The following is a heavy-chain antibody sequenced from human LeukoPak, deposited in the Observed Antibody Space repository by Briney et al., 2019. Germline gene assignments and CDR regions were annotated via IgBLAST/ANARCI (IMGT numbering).Heavy chain of an antibody. D-gene: IGHD6-19*01. V-gene: IGHV3-23*01. CDR2: VSTDGDT. J-gene: IGHJ4*02. CDR1: GFNFMRYA. CDR3: ARSRSGSVAGTSDY. Sequence: GGSLRLSCAASGFNFMRYAMSWVRQAPGKGLEWVSSVSTDGDTYYTDSVKGRFTISRDGSTNTLFLQMISLRAGDTALYYCARSRSGSVAGTSDYWGQGTLVLVSS.